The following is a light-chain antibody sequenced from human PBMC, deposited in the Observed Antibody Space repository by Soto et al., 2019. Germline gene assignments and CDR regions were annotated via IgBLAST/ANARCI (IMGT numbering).Light chain of an antibody. V-gene: IGLV1-47*01. CDR3: AAWDDSLRVWV. J-gene: IGLJ3*02. CDR1: SSNIGNNH. Sequence: QSVLTQPPSASGTPGQRVTIPCSGSSSNIGNNHLFWYQQLPGTAPKLLIYKTNHRPSRVPDRFSASKSGTSASLAISGLRSEDEADYYCAAWDDSLRVWVFGGGTKLTVL. CDR2: KTN.